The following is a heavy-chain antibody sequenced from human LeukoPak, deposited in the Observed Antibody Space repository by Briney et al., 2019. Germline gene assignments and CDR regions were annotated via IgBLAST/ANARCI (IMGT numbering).Heavy chain of an antibody. J-gene: IGHJ4*02. CDR3: ARHLRGYYYDSSGYHTLYYFDY. Sequence: SETLSLTCAVYGGFFSGYYWSWIRQPPGKGLEWIGEINHSGSTNYNPSLKSRVTISVDTSKNQFSLKLSSVTAADTAVYYCARHLRGYYYDSSGYHTLYYFDYWGQGTLVTVSS. D-gene: IGHD3-22*01. V-gene: IGHV4-34*01. CDR1: GGFFSGYY. CDR2: INHSGST.